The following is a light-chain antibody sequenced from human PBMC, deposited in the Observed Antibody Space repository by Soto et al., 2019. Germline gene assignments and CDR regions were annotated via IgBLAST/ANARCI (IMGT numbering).Light chain of an antibody. J-gene: IGKJ2*01. V-gene: IGKV1-39*01. Sequence: DIQMTQSPSSLSASVGDRVTITCRTSHYISNSLNWYQQKPGKAPKLLIFAASSLQSGVPSRFSGSGSGTDFTLSISSLQPEDFATYYCHQSYSSRYTFGQGTKLEVK. CDR2: AAS. CDR3: HQSYSSRYT. CDR1: HYISNS.